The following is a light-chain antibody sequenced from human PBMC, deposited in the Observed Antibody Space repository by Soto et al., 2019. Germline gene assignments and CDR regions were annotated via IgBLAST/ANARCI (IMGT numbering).Light chain of an antibody. CDR1: RSVDTD. CDR3: HQYYNRPPWT. Sequence: EILMTQSPATLSVSPGDSATLSCRASRSVDTDLAWYQQKPGQAPRLLVFATSARATGVPGRFRGSRSGTDFTLTISSLQPEDSATYYCHQYYNRPPWTFGQGTKVDIK. J-gene: IGKJ1*01. CDR2: ATS. V-gene: IGKV3-15*01.